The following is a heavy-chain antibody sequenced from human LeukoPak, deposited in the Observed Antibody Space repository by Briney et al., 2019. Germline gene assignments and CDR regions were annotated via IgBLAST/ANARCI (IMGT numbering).Heavy chain of an antibody. D-gene: IGHD6-25*01. J-gene: IGHJ4*02. CDR2: ISSSGSTI. V-gene: IGHV3-11*01. Sequence: KAGGSLRLSRAASGFTFSDYYMSWIRQAPGKGLEWVSYISSSGSTIYYADSVKGRFTISRDNAKNSLYLQMNSLRAEDTAVYYCARDSAACVSLYFDYWGQGTLVTVSS. CDR3: ARDSAACVSLYFDY. CDR1: GFTFSDYY.